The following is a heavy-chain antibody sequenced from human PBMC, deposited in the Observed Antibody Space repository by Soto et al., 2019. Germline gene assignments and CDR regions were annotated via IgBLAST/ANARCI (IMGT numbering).Heavy chain of an antibody. Sequence: ASVKVSCKASGYTFSNYVMNWVRQAPGQRLEWMGWINAGNGNTKYSQKFQGRVTITRDTSASTAYMELSSLRSEDTAVYYCARGMDYYDSSGHYSNWFDPWGQGTQVTVSS. CDR2: INAGNGNT. J-gene: IGHJ5*02. CDR3: ARGMDYYDSSGHYSNWFDP. D-gene: IGHD6-19*01. CDR1: GYTFSNYV. V-gene: IGHV1-3*01.